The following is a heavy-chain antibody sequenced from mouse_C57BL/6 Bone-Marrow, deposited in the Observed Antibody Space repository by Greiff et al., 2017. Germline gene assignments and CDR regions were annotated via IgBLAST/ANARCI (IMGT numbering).Heavy chain of an antibody. CDR1: GYTFTDYN. CDR3: ARRAYYSKSGYAMDY. D-gene: IGHD2-5*01. V-gene: IGHV1-18*01. J-gene: IGHJ4*01. CDR2: INPNNGGT. Sequence: EVQLQQSGPELVKPGASVKIPCKASGYTFTDYNMDWVKQSHGKSLEWIGDINPNNGGTIYNQKFKGKATLTVDKSSSTAYMELRSLTSEDTAVYYCARRAYYSKSGYAMDYWGQGTSVTVSS.